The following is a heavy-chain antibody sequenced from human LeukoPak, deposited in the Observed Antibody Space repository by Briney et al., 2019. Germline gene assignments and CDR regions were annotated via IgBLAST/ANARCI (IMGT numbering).Heavy chain of an antibody. J-gene: IGHJ4*02. CDR3: ASLGSSTVTLDY. D-gene: IGHD4-17*01. CDR2: ISSSGSTT. CDR1: GFTFSSYE. Sequence: GGSLRLSCAASGFTFSSYEMNWVRQAPGKGLEWVSYISSSGSTTYYADSVKGRFTISRDNAKNSLYLQMNSLRADDTAVYYCASLGSSTVTLDYWGQGTLATVSS. V-gene: IGHV3-48*03.